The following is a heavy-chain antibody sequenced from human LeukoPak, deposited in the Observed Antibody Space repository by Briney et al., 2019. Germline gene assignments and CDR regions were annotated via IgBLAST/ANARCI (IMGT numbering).Heavy chain of an antibody. J-gene: IGHJ5*02. D-gene: IGHD3-10*01. CDR3: AREIRAVLLWFGELLPSEGWFDP. V-gene: IGHV1-58*01. CDR1: GFTFTSSA. Sequence: GASVKVSCKASGFTFTSSAVQWVRQARGQRLEWIGWIVVGSGNTNYAQKFQERVTITRDMSTSTAYMELSSLRSEDTAVYYCAREIRAVLLWFGELLPSEGWFDPWGQGTLVTVSS. CDR2: IVVGSGNT.